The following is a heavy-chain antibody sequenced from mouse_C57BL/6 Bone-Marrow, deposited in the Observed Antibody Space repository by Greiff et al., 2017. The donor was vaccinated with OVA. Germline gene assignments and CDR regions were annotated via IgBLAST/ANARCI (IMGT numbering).Heavy chain of an antibody. Sequence: QVQLKESGAELARPGASVKMSCKASGYTFTSYTMHWVKQRPGQGLEWIGVIDPSDSYTNYNQKFKGKATLTVDTSSSTAYMQLSSLTSEDSAVYYCARDYGSRSDWYFDVWGTGTTVTVSS. CDR3: ARDYGSRSDWYFDV. V-gene: IGHV1-59*01. J-gene: IGHJ1*03. CDR1: GYTFTSYT. CDR2: IDPSDSYT. D-gene: IGHD1-1*01.